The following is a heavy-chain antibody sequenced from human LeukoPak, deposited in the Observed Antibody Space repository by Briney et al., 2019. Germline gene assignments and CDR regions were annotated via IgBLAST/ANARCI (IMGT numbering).Heavy chain of an antibody. CDR3: ARGPPNWGYDY. V-gene: IGHV1-8*01. CDR1: GYTFTSYD. CDR2: MSPNSGDT. Sequence: ASVTVSCKACGYTFTSYDFNWVRQATGQRPEWMGWMSPNSGDTGYAQKFQDRVTMTRNTSISTAYMELSSLRSDDTAVYYCARGPPNWGYDYWGPGTLVTVSS. J-gene: IGHJ4*02. D-gene: IGHD7-27*01.